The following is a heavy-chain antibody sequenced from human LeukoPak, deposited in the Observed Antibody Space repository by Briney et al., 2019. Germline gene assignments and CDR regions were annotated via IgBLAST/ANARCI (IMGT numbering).Heavy chain of an antibody. V-gene: IGHV3-23*01. D-gene: IGHD3-16*01. CDR2: TSGSGGGT. CDR1: GFTFSSYG. CDR3: AKDLGHDDVWGEGNLYDY. J-gene: IGHJ4*02. Sequence: GSLRLSCGASGFTFSSYGMSWVRQAPGKGLEWVSGTSGSGGGTYYADSAKGRFTISRDNSKNTLYLQMNSLRAEDTALYYCAKDLGHDDVWGEGNLYDYWGQGTLVTVSS.